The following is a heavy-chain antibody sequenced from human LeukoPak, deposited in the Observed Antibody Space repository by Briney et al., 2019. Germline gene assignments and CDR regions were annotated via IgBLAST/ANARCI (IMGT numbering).Heavy chain of an antibody. D-gene: IGHD2-15*01. J-gene: IGHJ4*02. CDR2: IYTSGST. Sequence: SQTLSLTCTVSGGSISSGSYYWSWIRQPAGKGLEWIGRIYTSGSTHYNPSLKSRVTISVDTSKNQFSLKLSSVTAADTAVYYCARVDIVVVVATDWGQGTLVTVSS. CDR1: GGSISSGSYY. CDR3: ARVDIVVVVATD. V-gene: IGHV4-61*02.